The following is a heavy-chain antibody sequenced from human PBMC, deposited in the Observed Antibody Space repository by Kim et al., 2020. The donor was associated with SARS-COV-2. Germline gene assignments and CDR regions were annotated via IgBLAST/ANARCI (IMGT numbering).Heavy chain of an antibody. CDR1: GFTFSSYW. Sequence: GGSLRLSCAASGFTFSSYWMSWVRQAPGKGLEWVANIKQDGSEKYYVDSVKGRFTISRDNAKNSLYLQMNSLRAEDTAVYYCTLAYCGGDCDYYYYYGMDVWGQGTTVTVSS. CDR3: TLAYCGGDCDYYYYYGMDV. CDR2: IKQDGSEK. J-gene: IGHJ6*02. V-gene: IGHV3-7*01. D-gene: IGHD2-21*02.